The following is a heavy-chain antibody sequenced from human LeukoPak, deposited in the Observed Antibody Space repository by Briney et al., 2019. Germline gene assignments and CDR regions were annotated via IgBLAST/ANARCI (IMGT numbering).Heavy chain of an antibody. V-gene: IGHV3-30*02. CDR2: IRYDGSNK. D-gene: IGHD3-22*01. J-gene: IGHJ4*02. Sequence: GGSLRLSCAASGFTFSSYGMHWVRQAPGKGLEWVAFIRYDGSNKYYADSVKGRFTISRDNSKNTLYLQMNSLRAEDTAVYYCARPGLYYYDSSPDYWGQGTLVTVSS. CDR1: GFTFSSYG. CDR3: ARPGLYYYDSSPDY.